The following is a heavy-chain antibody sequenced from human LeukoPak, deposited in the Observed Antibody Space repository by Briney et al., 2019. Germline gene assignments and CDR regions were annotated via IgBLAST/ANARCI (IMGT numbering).Heavy chain of an antibody. V-gene: IGHV4-59*01. D-gene: IGHD3-16*01. CDR2: IYYSGST. CDR3: ARAVISFGAAVAKGFDC. J-gene: IGHJ4*02. CDR1: GGSISSYY. Sequence: SETLSLTCTVSGGSISSYYWNWIRQPPGKGLEWIGYIYYSGSTNYNPSLKSRVTMSLDTSKNQFSLKLSSVTAADTAVYYCARAVISFGAAVAKGFDCWGQGTLVTVSS.